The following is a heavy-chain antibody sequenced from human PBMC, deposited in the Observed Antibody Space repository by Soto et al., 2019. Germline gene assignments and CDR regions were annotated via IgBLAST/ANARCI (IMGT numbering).Heavy chain of an antibody. CDR2: ISYDGSNK. D-gene: IGHD6-13*01. CDR1: GFTFSSYA. Sequence: GGSLRLSCAASGFTFSSYAVHWVRQAPGKGLEWVAVISYDGSNKYYADSVKGRFTISRDNSKNTLYLQMNSLRAEDTAVYYCAGIAAAGIIPDYWGQGTLVTVSS. J-gene: IGHJ4*02. V-gene: IGHV3-30-3*01. CDR3: AGIAAAGIIPDY.